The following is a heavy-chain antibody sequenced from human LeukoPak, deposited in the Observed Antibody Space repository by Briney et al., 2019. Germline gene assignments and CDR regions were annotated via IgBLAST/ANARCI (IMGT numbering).Heavy chain of an antibody. CDR3: ARVDPIATRLFDY. J-gene: IGHJ4*02. CDR1: GFTFSSYA. D-gene: IGHD6-6*01. V-gene: IGHV3-30-3*01. Sequence: SGGSLRLSFAASGFTFSSYAMSWVRQAPGKGLEWVAVISYDGSNKYYADSVKGRFTISRDNSKNTLYLQMNSLRAEDTAVYYCARVDPIATRLFDYWGQGTLVTVSS. CDR2: ISYDGSNK.